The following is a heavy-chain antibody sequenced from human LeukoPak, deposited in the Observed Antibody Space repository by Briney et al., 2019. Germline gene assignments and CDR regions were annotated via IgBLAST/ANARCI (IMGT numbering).Heavy chain of an antibody. V-gene: IGHV1-2*02. CDR1: GHTFTGYY. J-gene: IGHJ4*02. CDR3: ARGVFGESLKP. CDR2: MNPNVGGA. Sequence: ASVKVSCKASGHTFTGYYVHWVRQAPGQGLEWMGWMNPNVGGANFPQKFQGRVTVTSDPAISAAYMELRRLRSDDTAVYYCARGVFGESLKPWGQGTLVTVSS. D-gene: IGHD3-10*02.